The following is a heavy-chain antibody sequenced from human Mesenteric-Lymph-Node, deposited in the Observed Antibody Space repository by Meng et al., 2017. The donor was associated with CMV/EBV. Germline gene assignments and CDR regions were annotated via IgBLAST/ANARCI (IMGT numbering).Heavy chain of an antibody. CDR2: TTPMFDIA. D-gene: IGHD3-3*01. CDR1: FGSYI. Sequence: FGSYIINWGRQAPGQGLAWMGRTTPMFDIANYAKKFQGRVTITADKSTNTAYMELSSLRSEDTAVYYCAREGGGNYDFWSGYPFPFDYWGQGTLVTVSS. V-gene: IGHV1-69*04. J-gene: IGHJ4*02. CDR3: AREGGGNYDFWSGYPFPFDY.